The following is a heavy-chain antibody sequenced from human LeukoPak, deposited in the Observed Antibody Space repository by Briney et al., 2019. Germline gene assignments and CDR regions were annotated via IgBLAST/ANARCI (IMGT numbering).Heavy chain of an antibody. Sequence: AGGSLRLSCAVSGFTFSKYWVSWVRQAPGKGPEWVANIKHDGSEKYYVDSVKGRFTISRDNAKNSLYLQMNSLRAEDTAVYYCARDRLEGGYWGQGTLVTVSS. CDR1: GFTFSKYW. D-gene: IGHD1-1*01. V-gene: IGHV3-7*01. CDR2: IKHDGSEK. J-gene: IGHJ4*02. CDR3: ARDRLEGGY.